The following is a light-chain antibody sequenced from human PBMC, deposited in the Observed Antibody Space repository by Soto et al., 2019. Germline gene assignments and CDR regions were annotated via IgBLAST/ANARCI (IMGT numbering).Light chain of an antibody. CDR3: QQSYSTPLT. Sequence: IQMTQSPSSLSASVGDRVTITCRASQSISSYXNXYQQKRGKAPXLLIYAASCLQSGVPSRFSGSGSGTDFTLTISSLQPEDFATYYCQQSYSTPLTFGGGTKVDIK. CDR1: QSISSY. V-gene: IGKV1-39*01. J-gene: IGKJ4*01. CDR2: AAS.